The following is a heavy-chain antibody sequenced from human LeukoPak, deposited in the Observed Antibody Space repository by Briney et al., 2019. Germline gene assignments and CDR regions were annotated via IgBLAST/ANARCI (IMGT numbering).Heavy chain of an antibody. Sequence: RRCLRLSCVPSGFTPADSTMHWVRPAPGKGLEWVSGIRWKRGSTGSADSVKGPFTSSIDNAKNSLYLQMNSLRAEDTALYYCAKGTRLLQGGWFDPWGQVTLVTVSS. D-gene: IGHD5-12*01. CDR3: AKGTRLLQGGWFDP. CDR2: IRWKRGST. J-gene: IGHJ5*02. V-gene: IGHV3-9*02. CDR1: GFTPADST.